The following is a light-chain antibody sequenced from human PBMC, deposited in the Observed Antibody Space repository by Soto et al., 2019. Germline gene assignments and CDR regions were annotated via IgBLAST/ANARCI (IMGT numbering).Light chain of an antibody. CDR1: QGISGY. CDR3: QQHNTYQLT. Sequence: DIQLTQSPSFLSASVGDRVTITCRASQGISGYLAWYQQKPGKAPQLLIYAASTLQSGFPSRFSGSASVTEFTLTISSPQPEDFATYYCQQHNTYQLTFGGGTKVEIK. CDR2: AAS. V-gene: IGKV1-9*01. J-gene: IGKJ4*01.